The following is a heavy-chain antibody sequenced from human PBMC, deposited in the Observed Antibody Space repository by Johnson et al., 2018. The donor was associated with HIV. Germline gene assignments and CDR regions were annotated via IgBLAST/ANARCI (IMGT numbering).Heavy chain of an antibody. D-gene: IGHD6-19*01. J-gene: IGHJ3*02. V-gene: IGHV3-48*03. CDR3: VLMGWNAFDI. CDR1: GFPFSSYE. Sequence: VQLVESGGGLVQPGGSRRLSCAAAGFPFSSYEMNWVRQAPGKGLEWISYITSRGRTIYYADSVKGRFTISRDNAKNSLYLQMNSLRAEDTAVYYCVLMGWNAFDIWGLGTMVTVSS. CDR2: ITSRGRTI.